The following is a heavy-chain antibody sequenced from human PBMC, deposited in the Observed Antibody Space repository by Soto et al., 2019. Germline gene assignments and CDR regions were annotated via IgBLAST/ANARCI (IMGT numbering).Heavy chain of an antibody. J-gene: IGHJ3*02. CDR2: IKHSGSS. V-gene: IGHV4-34*01. CDR3: ARGGSSDWQVALDI. D-gene: IGHD6-19*01. CDR1: AGSFSHYY. Sequence: PSETLSLTCAVYAGSFSHYYWNWIRQPPGKGPEWIGKIKHSGSSNYNPSLRSRVSISVDMSKNQFSLRLTSVTAADTAVYYCARGGSSDWQVALDIWGQGTMVTVSS.